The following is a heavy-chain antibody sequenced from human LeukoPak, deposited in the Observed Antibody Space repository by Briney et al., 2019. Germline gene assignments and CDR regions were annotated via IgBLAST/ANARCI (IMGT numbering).Heavy chain of an antibody. CDR3: ARDAYCSGGSCYSDY. CDR2: TSNSGGSA. Sequence: PGRSLRLSCAVSGLTFSSYVISWVRQAPRKGLDWVSRTSNSGGSAYYADSVKGRFIISRDNSKSTLYLQMNSLRADDTAVYYCARDAYCSGGSCYSDYWGQGTLVTVSS. J-gene: IGHJ4*02. V-gene: IGHV3-23*01. D-gene: IGHD2-15*01. CDR1: GLTFSSYV.